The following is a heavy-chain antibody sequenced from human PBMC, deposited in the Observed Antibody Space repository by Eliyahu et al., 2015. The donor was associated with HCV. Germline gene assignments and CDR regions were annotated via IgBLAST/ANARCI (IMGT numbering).Heavy chain of an antibody. V-gene: IGHV3-9*01. CDR1: GFTFDDYA. J-gene: IGHJ4*02. D-gene: IGHD3-10*01. Sequence: SGGGLVQPGRSLRLSCAASGFTFDDYAMHWVRQAPGKGLEWVSGISWNSGSIGYADSVKGRFTISRDNAKNSLYLQMNSLRAEDTALYYCAKDPARLYGSGSSPHFGYWGQGTLVTVSS. CDR2: ISWNSGSI. CDR3: AKDPARLYGSGSSPHFGY.